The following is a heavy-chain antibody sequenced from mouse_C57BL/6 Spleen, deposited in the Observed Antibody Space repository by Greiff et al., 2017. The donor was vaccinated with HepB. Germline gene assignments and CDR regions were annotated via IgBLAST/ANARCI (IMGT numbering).Heavy chain of an antibody. CDR2: ISSGGSYT. J-gene: IGHJ2*01. CDR3: ARHGVGRYFDY. CDR1: GFTFSSYG. D-gene: IGHD4-1*01. V-gene: IGHV5-6*01. Sequence: EVQVVESGGDLVKPGASLKLSCAASGFTFSSYGMSWVRQTPDQRLEWVATISSGGSYTYYPDSVKGRVTISRDNAKNTLYLQMSSLKSEDTAMYYCARHGVGRYFDYWGQGTTLTVSS.